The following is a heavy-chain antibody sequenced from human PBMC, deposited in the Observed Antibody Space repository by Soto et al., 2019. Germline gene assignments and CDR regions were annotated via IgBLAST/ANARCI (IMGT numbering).Heavy chain of an antibody. Sequence: GASVKVSCKVPGYTLTELSMHWVRQAPGKGLEWMGGFDPEDGETIYAQKFQGRVTMTEDTSTDTAYMELSSLRSEDTAVYYCATDPSAVLRFLEWPPAWFDPWGQGTLVTVSS. D-gene: IGHD3-3*01. J-gene: IGHJ5*02. V-gene: IGHV1-24*01. CDR3: ATDPSAVLRFLEWPPAWFDP. CDR1: GYTLTELS. CDR2: FDPEDGET.